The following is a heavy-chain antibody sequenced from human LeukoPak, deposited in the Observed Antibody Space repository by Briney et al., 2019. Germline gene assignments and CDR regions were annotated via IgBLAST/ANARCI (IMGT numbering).Heavy chain of an antibody. D-gene: IGHD3-10*01. CDR1: GFTFSSYA. V-gene: IGHV3-30-3*01. J-gene: IGHJ4*02. CDR3: AREGAYYGSGTYYSTPYFDY. CDR2: MSYDGTNK. Sequence: GGSLRLSCAVSGFTFSSYAIHWVRQAPGKGLEWVALMSYDGTNKYYADSVRGRFTISRDNSKNTLYLQMNSLRAEDTAVYYCAREGAYYGSGTYYSTPYFDYWGQGTLVTVSS.